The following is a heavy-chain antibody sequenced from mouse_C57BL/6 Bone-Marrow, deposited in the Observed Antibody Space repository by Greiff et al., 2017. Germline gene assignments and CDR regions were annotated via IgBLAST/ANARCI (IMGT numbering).Heavy chain of an antibody. J-gene: IGHJ3*01. Sequence: VQLQQSGAELARPGASVKLSCKASGYTFTSYGISWVKQRTGQGLEWIGEIYPRSGNTYYTEKFKGKATLTADKSSSTAYMELRSLTSEDSAVYFCARTTGSWFAYWGQGTLVTVSA. CDR3: ARTTGSWFAY. CDR1: GYTFTSYG. D-gene: IGHD4-1*02. V-gene: IGHV1-81*01. CDR2: IYPRSGNT.